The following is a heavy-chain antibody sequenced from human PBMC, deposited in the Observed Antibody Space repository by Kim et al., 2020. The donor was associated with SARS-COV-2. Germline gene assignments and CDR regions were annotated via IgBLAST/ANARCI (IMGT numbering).Heavy chain of an antibody. D-gene: IGHD6-19*01. CDR3: ARRRIAVAGFDY. J-gene: IGHJ4*02. Sequence: YYNPSLKSRVTISVDTSKNQFSLKLSSVTAADTAVYYCARRRIAVAGFDYWGQGTLVTVSS. V-gene: IGHV4-39*01.